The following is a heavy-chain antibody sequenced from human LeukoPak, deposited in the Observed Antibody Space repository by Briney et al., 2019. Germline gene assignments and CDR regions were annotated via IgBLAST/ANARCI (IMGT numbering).Heavy chain of an antibody. CDR2: IYYSGST. D-gene: IGHD3-10*01. J-gene: IGHJ4*02. CDR3: ARWGRLLWFGTPPQKALDY. Sequence: SETLSLTCTVSGGSISSSSYYWGWIRQPPGKGLEWIGSIYYSGSTYYNPSLKSRVTISVDTSKNQFSLKLSSVTAADTAVYYCARWGRLLWFGTPPQKALDYWGQGTLVTVSS. CDR1: GGSISSSSYY. V-gene: IGHV4-39*07.